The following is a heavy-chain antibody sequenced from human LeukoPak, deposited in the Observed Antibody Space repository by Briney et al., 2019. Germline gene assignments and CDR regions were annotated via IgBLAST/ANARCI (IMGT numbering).Heavy chain of an antibody. D-gene: IGHD3-16*01. CDR1: GGSISSYY. J-gene: IGHJ4*02. CDR3: ASVDYVWGSFY. CDR2: IYYSGST. V-gene: IGHV4-59*01. Sequence: PSETLSLTCTVSGGSISSYYWSWIRQPPGKGREWIGYIYYSGSTNYNPSLKSRVTISVDTSKNQFSLKLSSVTAADTAVYYCASVDYVWGSFYWGQGTLVTVSS.